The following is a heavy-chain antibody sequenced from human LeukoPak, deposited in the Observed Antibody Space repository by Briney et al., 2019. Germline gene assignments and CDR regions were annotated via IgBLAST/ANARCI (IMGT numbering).Heavy chain of an antibody. V-gene: IGHV4-61*01. J-gene: IGHJ4*02. CDR1: GGSLSSGSYY. Sequence: PSGTLSLTCTVSGGSLSSGSYYWSWIRQPPGKGLVWIGYIYYSGSTNYNPSLKSRVTISVDTSKNQFSLKLSSVTAADTAVYYCARLIRDGYNFYGEGDFDYWGQGTLVTVSS. D-gene: IGHD5-24*01. CDR2: IYYSGST. CDR3: ARLIRDGYNFYGEGDFDY.